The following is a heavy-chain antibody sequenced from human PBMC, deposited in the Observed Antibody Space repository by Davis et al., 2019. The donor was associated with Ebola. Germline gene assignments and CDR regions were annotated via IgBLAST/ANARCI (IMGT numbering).Heavy chain of an antibody. Sequence: PGGSLRLSCAASGFTFSSYEMNWVRQALGKGLEWVSYISSSGSTIYYADSVKGRFTISRDNAKNSLYLQMNSLRAEDTAVYYCARWGRYIVVVPAATDYYYYGMDVWGQGTTVTVSS. CDR1: GFTFSSYE. D-gene: IGHD2-2*01. J-gene: IGHJ6*02. V-gene: IGHV3-48*03. CDR3: ARWGRYIVVVPAATDYYYYGMDV. CDR2: ISSSGSTI.